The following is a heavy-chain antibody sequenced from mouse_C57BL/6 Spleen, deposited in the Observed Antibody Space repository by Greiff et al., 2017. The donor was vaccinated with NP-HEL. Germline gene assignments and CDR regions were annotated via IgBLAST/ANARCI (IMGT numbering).Heavy chain of an antibody. CDR1: GFTFSDYY. J-gene: IGHJ4*01. CDR2: INYDGSST. CDR3: ARAVTTVGDAMDY. D-gene: IGHD1-1*01. Sequence: DVHLVESEGGLVQPGSSMKLSCTASGFTFSDYYMAWVRQVPEKGLEWVANINYDGSSTYYLDSLKSRFIISRDNAKNILYLQMSSLKSEDTATYYCARAVTTVGDAMDYWGQGTSVTVSS. V-gene: IGHV5-16*01.